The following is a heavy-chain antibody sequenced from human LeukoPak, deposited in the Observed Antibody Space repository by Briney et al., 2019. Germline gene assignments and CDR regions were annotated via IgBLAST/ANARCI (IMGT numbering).Heavy chain of an antibody. CDR3: ERASGGPPSYFMDV. J-gene: IGHJ6*03. V-gene: IGHV4-59*01. D-gene: IGHD1-1*01. Sequence: SETLSLTCTVSGGSISSYYWSWIRQPPGKGLEWIGYIYYSGGTNYNPSLKSRVTISVDTSKNQFSLKLSSVTAADTAVYCCERASGGPPSYFMDVWGKGTTVTVSS. CDR1: GGSISSYY. CDR2: IYYSGGT.